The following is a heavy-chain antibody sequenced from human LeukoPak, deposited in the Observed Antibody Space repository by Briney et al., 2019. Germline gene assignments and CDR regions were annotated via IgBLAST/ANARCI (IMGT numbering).Heavy chain of an antibody. D-gene: IGHD3-22*01. J-gene: IGHJ4*02. Sequence: SGTLSLTCTVSGGSISSYYWSWIRQPPGKGLEWIGYIYYSGSTNYNPSLKSRVTISVDTSKNQFSLKLSSVTAADTAVYCCARSDYYDSSGYYYAYYFDYWGQGTLVTVSS. CDR2: IYYSGST. CDR3: ARSDYYDSSGYYYAYYFDY. V-gene: IGHV4-59*01. CDR1: GGSISSYY.